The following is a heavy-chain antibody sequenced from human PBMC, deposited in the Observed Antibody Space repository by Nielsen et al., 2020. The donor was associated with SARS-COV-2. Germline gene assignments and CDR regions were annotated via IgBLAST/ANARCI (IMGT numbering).Heavy chain of an antibody. CDR3: ARGLDDSSGET. J-gene: IGHJ3*01. D-gene: IGHD3-22*01. Sequence: SETLSLTCTVSGGSISSSSYYWGWIRQPPGKGLEWIGSIYYSGSTYYNPSLKSRVTISVDTSKNQFSLKLSSVTAADTAVYYCARGLDDSSGETWGQGTMVTVSS. V-gene: IGHV4-39*07. CDR1: GGSISSSSYY. CDR2: IYYSGST.